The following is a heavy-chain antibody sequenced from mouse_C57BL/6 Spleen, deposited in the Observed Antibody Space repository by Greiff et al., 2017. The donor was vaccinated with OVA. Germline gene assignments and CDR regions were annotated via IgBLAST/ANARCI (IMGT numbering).Heavy chain of an antibody. J-gene: IGHJ2*01. CDR3: AKTGNDY. D-gene: IGHD2-1*01. Sequence: QVQLQQSGAELVKPGASVKLSCKASGYTFTSYCMHWVKQRPGQGLEWIGMIHPNSGSTNYNEKFKSKATMTVDKSSSTAYLQLSSLTSEDTAVYDCAKTGNDYWGQGTTLTVSS. V-gene: IGHV1-64*01. CDR1: GYTFTSYC. CDR2: IHPNSGST.